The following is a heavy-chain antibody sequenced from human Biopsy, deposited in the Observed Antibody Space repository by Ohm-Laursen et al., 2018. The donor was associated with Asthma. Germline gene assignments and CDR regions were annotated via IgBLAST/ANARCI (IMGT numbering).Heavy chain of an antibody. J-gene: IGHJ6*02. CDR1: GYTFNSAV. Sequence: GPSVKVSCKTSGYTFNSAVITWVRQAPGQGLEWMGWISVYNGNTKVAQKLQDRVTMITDTSTSTAYMELRSLRSDDTAVYFCARAVDYSHYYGIDVWGQGTTVTVS. V-gene: IGHV1-18*01. D-gene: IGHD3-10*01. CDR3: ARAVDYSHYYGIDV. CDR2: ISVYNGNT.